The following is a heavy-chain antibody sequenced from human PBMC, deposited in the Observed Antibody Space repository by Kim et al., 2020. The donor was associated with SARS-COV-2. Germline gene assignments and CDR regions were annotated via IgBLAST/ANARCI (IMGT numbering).Heavy chain of an antibody. V-gene: IGHV3-48*03. D-gene: IGHD1-26*01. CDR3: ARVGVREVGATIISGYYFDY. CDR2: ISSSGSTI. J-gene: IGHJ4*02. CDR1: GFTFSSYE. Sequence: GGSLRLSCAASGFTFSSYEMNWVRQAPGKGLEWVSYISSSGSTIYYADSVKGRFTISRDNAKNSLYLQMNSLRAEDTAVYYCARVGVREVGATIISGYYFDYWGQGTLVTVSS.